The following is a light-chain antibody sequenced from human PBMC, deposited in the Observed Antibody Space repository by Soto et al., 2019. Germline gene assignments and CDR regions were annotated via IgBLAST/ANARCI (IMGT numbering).Light chain of an antibody. V-gene: IGLV2-23*01. Sequence: QSALTQPASVSGSPGQSITISCTGTSSDVGNYNLVSWYQQHPGKAPKLMIYEGSKRPSGVSNRFSGSKSGNTASLTISGLQAEDEADYYCCSHAGSGTLLFGGGTKLTVL. CDR3: CSHAGSGTLL. CDR2: EGS. J-gene: IGLJ2*01. CDR1: SSDVGNYNL.